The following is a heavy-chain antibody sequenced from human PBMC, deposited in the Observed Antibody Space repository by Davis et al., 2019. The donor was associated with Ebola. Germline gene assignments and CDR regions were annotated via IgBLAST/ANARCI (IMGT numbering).Heavy chain of an antibody. Sequence: PGGSLRLSCAASGFTFSDYYMSWIRQAPGKGLEWVSSISSSSSYIYYADSVKGRFTISRDNAKNSLYLQMNSLRAEDTAVYYCARGRSAAGTPDSDYWGQGTLVTVSS. CDR2: ISSSSSYI. CDR3: ARGRSAAGTPDSDY. CDR1: GFTFSDYY. J-gene: IGHJ4*02. D-gene: IGHD6-13*01. V-gene: IGHV3-11*06.